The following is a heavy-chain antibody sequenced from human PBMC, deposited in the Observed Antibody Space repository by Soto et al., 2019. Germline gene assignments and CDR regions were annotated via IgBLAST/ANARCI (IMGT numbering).Heavy chain of an antibody. J-gene: IGHJ3*02. Sequence: ASVKVSCKASGYTFTGYYMHWVRQAPGQGLEWMGIINPNSGSTNYAQKFQGRVTMTRDTSTSTDYMELSSLRSEDTSVYYCARDRRYSSGSNAFDIWGQGTMVTVSS. CDR2: INPNSGST. CDR3: ARDRRYSSGSNAFDI. CDR1: GYTFTGYY. V-gene: IGHV1-46*03. D-gene: IGHD6-19*01.